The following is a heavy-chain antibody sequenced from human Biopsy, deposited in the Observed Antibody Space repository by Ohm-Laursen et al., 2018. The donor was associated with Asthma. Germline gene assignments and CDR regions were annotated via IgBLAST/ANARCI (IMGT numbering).Heavy chain of an antibody. Sequence: SVKVSCKASGDSFSNYAISWVRQAPGQGLEWMGGLIPVLGTPDHAQMFEGRVTITADESASTAYMELSSLSSEDTAVYYCARGYSGSDRIVYYYSGLGVWGQGTTVTVSS. CDR1: GDSFSNYA. J-gene: IGHJ6*02. D-gene: IGHD5-12*01. V-gene: IGHV1-69*13. CDR2: LIPVLGTP. CDR3: ARGYSGSDRIVYYYSGLGV.